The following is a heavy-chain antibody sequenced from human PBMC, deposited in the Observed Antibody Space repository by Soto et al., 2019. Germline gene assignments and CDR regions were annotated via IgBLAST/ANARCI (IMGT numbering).Heavy chain of an antibody. D-gene: IGHD4-17*01. J-gene: IGHJ6*03. CDR1: GGSISSYY. CDR2: IYSTGGT. CDR3: ARGALYGDYGIYYYYYYMDV. V-gene: IGHV4-59*01. Sequence: QVQLQESGPGLVKPSETLSLTCTVSGGSISSYYWSWIRQPPGKGLEWIGYIYSTGGTNYNPSLQRRVTISVDTSKNQFSLQLSSVTAADTAVYYGARGALYGDYGIYYYYYYMDVWGKGTTVTVSS.